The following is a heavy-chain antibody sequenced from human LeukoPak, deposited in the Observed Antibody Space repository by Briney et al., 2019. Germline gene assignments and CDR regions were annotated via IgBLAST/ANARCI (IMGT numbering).Heavy chain of an antibody. V-gene: IGHV1-69*06. Sequence: SPVKVSCKASGGTFSSYAISWVRQAPGQGLEWMGGIIPIFGTANYAQKFQGRVTITADKSTSTAYMELSSLRSEDTAVYYCARGAGDYDILTGYRPTMFYFDYWGQGTLVTVSS. CDR3: ARGAGDYDILTGYRPTMFYFDY. CDR2: IIPIFGTA. D-gene: IGHD3-9*01. CDR1: GGTFSSYA. J-gene: IGHJ4*02.